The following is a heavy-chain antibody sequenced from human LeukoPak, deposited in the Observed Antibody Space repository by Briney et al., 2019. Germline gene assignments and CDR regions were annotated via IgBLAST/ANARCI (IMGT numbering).Heavy chain of an antibody. CDR1: GFTFSSYS. Sequence: GGSLRLSCAASGFTFSSYSMNWVRQAPGKGLEWVSSISSSSSYIYYADSVKGRFTISRDNAKNSLYLQMSSLRAEDTAVYYCARDLYGDRDYGMDVWGQGTTVTVSS. V-gene: IGHV3-21*01. CDR3: ARDLYGDRDYGMDV. CDR2: ISSSSSYI. J-gene: IGHJ6*02. D-gene: IGHD4-17*01.